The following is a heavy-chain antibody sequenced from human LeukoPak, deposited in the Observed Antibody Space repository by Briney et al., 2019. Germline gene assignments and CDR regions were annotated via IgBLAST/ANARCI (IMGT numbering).Heavy chain of an antibody. CDR3: ARASYYYGTGYYPGGAFDN. J-gene: IGHJ3*02. Sequence: SETLSLTCTVSGASISTYYWSWIRQPPGKGLEWIGYIYYSGSTNSNPPLNSRVTILGDTSGNHLSLNLTSVTASDTGVYYCARASYYYGTGYYPGGAFDNWGQGTKVTGSS. CDR1: GASISTYY. CDR2: IYYSGST. V-gene: IGHV4-59*01. D-gene: IGHD3-22*01.